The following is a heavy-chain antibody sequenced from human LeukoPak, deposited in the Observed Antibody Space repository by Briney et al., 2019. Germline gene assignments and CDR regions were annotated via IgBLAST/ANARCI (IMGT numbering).Heavy chain of an antibody. D-gene: IGHD6-25*01. J-gene: IGHJ4*02. Sequence: GGSLRLSCAASGFTFSTYAMSWVRQAPGKGLEWVSGVTGSGGATYYADSVKGRFSISRDNSKNTVYLQMNSLRAEDTAVYYCAKDLSQRLLRGDFDYWGQGALVTVSS. V-gene: IGHV3-23*01. CDR2: VTGSGGAT. CDR1: GFTFSTYA. CDR3: AKDLSQRLLRGDFDY.